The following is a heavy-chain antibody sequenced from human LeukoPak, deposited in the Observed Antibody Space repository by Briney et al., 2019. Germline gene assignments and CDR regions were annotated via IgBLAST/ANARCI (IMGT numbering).Heavy chain of an antibody. Sequence: SQTLSLTCGVSGYSISSGYQWAWIRQSPGKGLEWIGSIYHSGSAHYNPSLKSRVTISVETSKNQFSLNMYSVTAADTAVYYCARDPRWLTPDCTSTSCYENYFDPWGQGTLVTVSS. CDR3: ARDPRWLTPDCTSTSCYENYFDP. CDR1: GYSISSGYQ. V-gene: IGHV4-38-2*02. D-gene: IGHD2-2*01. CDR2: IYHSGSA. J-gene: IGHJ5*02.